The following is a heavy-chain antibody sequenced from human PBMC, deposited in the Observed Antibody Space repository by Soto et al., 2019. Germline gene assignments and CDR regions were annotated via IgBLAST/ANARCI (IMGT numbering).Heavy chain of an antibody. V-gene: IGHV3-23*01. D-gene: IGHD3-10*01. CDR3: AKDGPPMVREIGCMDV. Sequence: GFLGINCASSGFTFSIYAMGWVRQAPGKGLEWVSAISGSGGSTYYADSVKGRFTISRDNSKNTLYLQMNSLRAEDTAVYYCAKDGPPMVREIGCMDVWGQGTTVTGS. CDR2: ISGSGGST. J-gene: IGHJ6*01. CDR1: GFTFSIYA.